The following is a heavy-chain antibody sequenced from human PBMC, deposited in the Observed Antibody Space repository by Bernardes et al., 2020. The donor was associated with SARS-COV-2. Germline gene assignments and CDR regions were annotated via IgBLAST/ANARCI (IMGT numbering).Heavy chain of an antibody. D-gene: IGHD3-3*01. V-gene: IGHV4-59*01. Sequence: SETLSLTCTVSGGSISSYYWSWIRQPPGKGLEWIGYIYYSGSTNYNPSLKSRVTISVDTSKNQFSLKLSSVTAADTAVYYCASSRVLGYDFWSGYPYYFDYWGQGTLVTVSS. CDR2: IYYSGST. J-gene: IGHJ4*02. CDR1: GGSISSYY. CDR3: ASSRVLGYDFWSGYPYYFDY.